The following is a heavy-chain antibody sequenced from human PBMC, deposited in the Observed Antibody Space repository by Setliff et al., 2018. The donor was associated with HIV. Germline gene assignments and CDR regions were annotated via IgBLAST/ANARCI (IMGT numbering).Heavy chain of an antibody. CDR3: ARAVCPSLNCYSFFNY. D-gene: IGHD2-15*01. V-gene: IGHV4-34*01. CDR1: DGSFSGYS. J-gene: IGHJ4*01. Sequence: SETLSLTCGVDDGSFSGYSWSWIRQSPGKGLEWIGEVSRGGSTTYNTSLTGRVSVSVDTSKSQFSLKLTNVTAADAAVYYCARAVCPSLNCYSFFNYWGHGSLVTVSS. CDR2: VSRGGST.